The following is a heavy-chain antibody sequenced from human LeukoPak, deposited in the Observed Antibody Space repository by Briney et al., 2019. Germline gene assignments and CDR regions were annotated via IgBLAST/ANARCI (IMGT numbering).Heavy chain of an antibody. V-gene: IGHV3-23*01. J-gene: IGHJ5*02. Sequence: GGSLRLSCAASGFTFSSYAMSWVRQAPGKGLQWVSAISGSGDNTEYADSVKGRFTISRDNSKNTLYLQMSSLRAEDTAVYYCAKCSTTCYGNWFDPWGPGTLVTVSS. D-gene: IGHD2-2*01. CDR3: AKCSTTCYGNWFDP. CDR2: ISGSGDNT. CDR1: GFTFSSYA.